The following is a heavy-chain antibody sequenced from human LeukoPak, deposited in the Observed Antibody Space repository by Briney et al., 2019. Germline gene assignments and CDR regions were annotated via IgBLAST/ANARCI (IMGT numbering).Heavy chain of an antibody. CDR2: IYYHENT. Sequence: PGGSLRLSCAASGFTFSSYGMSWVRQAPGKGLEWIGSIYYHENTYYNSSLKSRVTISVDTSKNQFSLKLSSVTAADTAVYYCARGPYCSGGSCYLDYWGQGTLVTVSS. CDR3: ARGPYCSGGSCYLDY. J-gene: IGHJ4*02. CDR1: GFTFSSYG. D-gene: IGHD2-15*01. V-gene: IGHV4-38-2*01.